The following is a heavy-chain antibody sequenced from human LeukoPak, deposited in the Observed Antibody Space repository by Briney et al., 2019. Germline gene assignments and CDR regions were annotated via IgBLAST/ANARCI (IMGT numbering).Heavy chain of an antibody. J-gene: IGHJ3*02. Sequence: PGGSLRLSCAPSGFTFRSYWMYWVRQAPGKGLVWVSRINSDGSSTSYADSVKGRFTISRDNAKNTLYLQMNSLRAEDTAVYHCARDRGGSAFDILGQGTMVTVSS. CDR3: ARDRGGSAFDI. D-gene: IGHD3-10*01. CDR1: GFTFRSYW. V-gene: IGHV3-74*01. CDR2: INSDGSST.